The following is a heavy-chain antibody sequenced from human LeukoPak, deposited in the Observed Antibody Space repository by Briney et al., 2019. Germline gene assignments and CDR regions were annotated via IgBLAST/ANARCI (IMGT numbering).Heavy chain of an antibody. CDR3: AELGIAMIGGV. J-gene: IGHJ6*04. D-gene: IGHD3-10*02. CDR1: GFTFSSYS. CDR2: IISSSSTI. V-gene: IGHV3-48*01. Sequence: GGSLRLSCAASGFTFSSYSMNWVRQAPGKGLEWVSYIISSSSTIYYADSVKGRFTISRDNAKNSLYLQMNSLRAEDTAVYYCAELGIAMIGGVWGKGTTVTISS.